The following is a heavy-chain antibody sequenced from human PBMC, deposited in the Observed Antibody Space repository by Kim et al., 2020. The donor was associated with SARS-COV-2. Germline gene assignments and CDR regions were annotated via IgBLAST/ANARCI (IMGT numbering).Heavy chain of an antibody. V-gene: IGHV4-39*01. CDR3: AKPGIAVAGPLAFDI. J-gene: IGHJ3*02. CDR2: IYYSGST. Sequence: SETLSLTCTVSGGSISSSSYYWGWIRQPPGKGLEWIGSIYYSGSTYYNPSLKSRVTISVDTSKNQFSLKLSSVTAADTAVYYCAKPGIAVAGPLAFDIWGQGTMVTVSS. CDR1: GGSISSSSYY. D-gene: IGHD6-19*01.